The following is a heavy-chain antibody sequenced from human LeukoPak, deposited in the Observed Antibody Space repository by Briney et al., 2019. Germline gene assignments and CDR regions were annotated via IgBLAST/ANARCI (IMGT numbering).Heavy chain of an antibody. Sequence: TGGSLRLSCAASGFTFSSFEMNWVRQAPGKGLEWVSYISSSGSTIHSADSVKGRFTISRDNAKNSLYLQMNSLRAEDTAVYYCARVGYSYGYYYNDMDVWGQGTTVTVSS. CDR2: ISSSGSTI. CDR3: ARVGYSYGYYYNDMDV. D-gene: IGHD5-18*01. V-gene: IGHV3-48*03. J-gene: IGHJ6*02. CDR1: GFTFSSFE.